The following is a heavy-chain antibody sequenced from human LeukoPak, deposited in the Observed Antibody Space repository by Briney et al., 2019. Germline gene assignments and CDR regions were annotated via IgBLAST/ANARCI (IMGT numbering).Heavy chain of an antibody. D-gene: IGHD3-10*01. CDR1: GFSFSTYW. CDR3: ARDGGYCGSGSYSAYYFDY. Sequence: GGSLRLSCAASGFSFSTYWMTWVRQAPGKGLEWVANIKQDGSEKNYVDSVKGRFTISRDNAKNSLYLQMNSLRAEDTAVYYCARDGGYCGSGSYSAYYFDYWGQGTLVTVSS. J-gene: IGHJ4*02. CDR2: IKQDGSEK. V-gene: IGHV3-7*01.